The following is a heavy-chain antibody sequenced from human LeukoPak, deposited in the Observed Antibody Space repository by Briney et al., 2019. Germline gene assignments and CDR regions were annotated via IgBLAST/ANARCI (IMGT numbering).Heavy chain of an antibody. D-gene: IGHD3-16*01. V-gene: IGHV1-69*02. CDR3: AQGESYHKTLDIEY. J-gene: IGHJ4*02. CDR2: IIPTLGIA. CDR1: GGTFSSYT. Sequence: SVKVSCKASGGTFSSYTISWVRQAPGQGLEWMGRIIPTLGIANYAQKFQGRVTITADKSTSTAYMELSSLRSEDTAVYYCAQGESYHKTLDIEYWGQGTLVTVSS.